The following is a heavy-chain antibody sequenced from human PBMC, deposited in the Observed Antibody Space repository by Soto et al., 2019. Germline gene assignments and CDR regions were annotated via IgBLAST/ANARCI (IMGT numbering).Heavy chain of an antibody. CDR2: MDSYTGNT. V-gene: IGHV1-8*01. CDR1: GYTLSIYD. CDR3: ATGSQTLDY. Sequence: QAQLVQSGAEVKKPGASVKISCKASGYTLSIYDINLVRQAAGQGLEWMGWMDSYTGNTGYAQEFQGRLIMTRDTSINAAYMELSSLQSEDTAVYFCATGSQTLDYWGEGTLVTVSS. J-gene: IGHJ4*02.